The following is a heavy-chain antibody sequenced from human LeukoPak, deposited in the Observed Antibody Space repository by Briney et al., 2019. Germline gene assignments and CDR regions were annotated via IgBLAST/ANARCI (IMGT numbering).Heavy chain of an antibody. CDR2: IYYSGNT. V-gene: IGHV4-59*01. J-gene: IGHJ3*02. CDR1: GGSISSYY. Sequence: PSETLSLTCTVSGGSISSYYWSWIRQPPGKGLEWIGYIYYSGNTNYSPSLKSRVTIFGDTSKNQFFLKLSSVTAADTAMYYCARARYVNSFYAFDIWGQGTLVTVSS. CDR3: ARARYVNSFYAFDI. D-gene: IGHD3-10*02.